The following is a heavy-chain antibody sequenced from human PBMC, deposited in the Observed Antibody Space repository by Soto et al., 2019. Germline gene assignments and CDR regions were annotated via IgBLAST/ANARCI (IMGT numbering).Heavy chain of an antibody. Sequence: PSETLSLTCTVSGGSISSSSYYWGWIRQPPGKGLEWIGSIYYSGSTYYNPSLKSRVTISVDTSKNQFSLKLSSVTAADTAVYYCARRHYDPRQIIESFFRDYYGMDVWGQGTTVTVSS. CDR3: ARRHYDPRQIIESFFRDYYGMDV. V-gene: IGHV4-39*01. D-gene: IGHD3-3*01. CDR2: IYYSGST. CDR1: GGSISSSSYY. J-gene: IGHJ6*02.